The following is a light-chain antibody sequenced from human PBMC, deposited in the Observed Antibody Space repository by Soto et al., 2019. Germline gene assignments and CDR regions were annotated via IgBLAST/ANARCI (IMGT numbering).Light chain of an antibody. J-gene: IGLJ2*01. CDR3: QTWGTGIHVV. CDR1: SGHSSYA. Sequence: QLVLTQSPSASASLGASVKLTCTLSSGHSSYAIAWHQQQPEKGPRYLMKLYSDGSHSKGDGIPDRFSGSSSGAERYLTISSLQSEDEADYYCQTWGTGIHVVFGGGTKLTVL. CDR2: LYSDGSH. V-gene: IGLV4-69*01.